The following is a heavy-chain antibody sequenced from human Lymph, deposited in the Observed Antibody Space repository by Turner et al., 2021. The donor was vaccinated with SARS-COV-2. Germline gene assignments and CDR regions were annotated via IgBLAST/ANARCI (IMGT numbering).Heavy chain of an antibody. CDR2: ISYDETNK. CDR3: ARGDYYGSGSYPGKTFDY. Sequence: QVQLVESGGGVVQPGRSLRLSCAASGFTFSSYAMYWFRQAPGKGLEWVALISYDETNKYYADSVKGRFTISRDNSKNTLYLQMNSLRAEDTAVYYCARGDYYGSGSYPGKTFDYWGQGTLVTVSS. J-gene: IGHJ4*02. CDR1: GFTFSSYA. D-gene: IGHD3-10*01. V-gene: IGHV3-30-3*01.